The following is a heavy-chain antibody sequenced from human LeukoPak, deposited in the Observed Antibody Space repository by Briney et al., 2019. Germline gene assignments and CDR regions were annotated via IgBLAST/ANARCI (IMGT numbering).Heavy chain of an antibody. V-gene: IGHV1-69*13. J-gene: IGHJ4*02. CDR2: IIPIFGTA. Sequence: GASVKVSCKVSGYTLTELSMHWVRQAPGQGLEWMGGIIPIFGTANYAQKFQGRVTITADESTSTAYMELSSLRSEDTAVYYCARFKKDYYDSSGYDYWGQGTLVTVSS. CDR1: GYTLTELS. CDR3: ARFKKDYYDSSGYDY. D-gene: IGHD3-22*01.